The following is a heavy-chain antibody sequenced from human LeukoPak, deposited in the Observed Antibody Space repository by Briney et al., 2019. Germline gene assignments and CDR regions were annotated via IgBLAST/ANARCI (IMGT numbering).Heavy chain of an antibody. Sequence: GGSLRLSCAASGFTFSNYWMSWVRQAPGKGLEWVANIKQDGSEKYYVDSVKGRFTISRDNAKNSLYLQMSSLRTEDTAMYYCARVSGSSPDAFDIWDQGTMVTVSS. D-gene: IGHD1-26*01. CDR2: IKQDGSEK. J-gene: IGHJ3*02. CDR1: GFTFSNYW. CDR3: ARVSGSSPDAFDI. V-gene: IGHV3-7*01.